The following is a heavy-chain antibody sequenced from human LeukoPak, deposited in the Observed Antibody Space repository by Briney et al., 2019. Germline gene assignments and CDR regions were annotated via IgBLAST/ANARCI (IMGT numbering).Heavy chain of an antibody. V-gene: IGHV3-9*01. J-gene: IGHJ4*02. CDR1: GFTFNDYA. D-gene: IGHD6-13*01. CDR3: ARWVAAAGTDY. Sequence: GRSVRLSCAASGFTFNDYAMHWVRQAPGKGLEWVSGISWNSGSIGYADSVKGRFTISRDNAKNSLYLQMNSLRAEDTAVYYCARWVAAAGTDYWGQGTLVTVSS. CDR2: ISWNSGSI.